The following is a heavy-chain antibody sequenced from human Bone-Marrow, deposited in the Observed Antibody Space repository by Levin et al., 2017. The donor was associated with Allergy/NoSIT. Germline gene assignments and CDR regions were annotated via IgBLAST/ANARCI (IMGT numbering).Heavy chain of an antibody. J-gene: IGHJ6*02. V-gene: IGHV3-48*01. CDR3: TREGSTITYLYYYGMDV. CDR1: GFIFGDYS. Sequence: LSLTCAASGFIFGDYSMNWVRQSPGKGLEWVAFISSGSATIYYADSMKGRFTISRDNDNNLLYLQMNSLRAEDTAVYYCTREGSTITYLYYYGMDVWGQGTTVTVSS. D-gene: IGHD1-14*01. CDR2: ISSGSATI.